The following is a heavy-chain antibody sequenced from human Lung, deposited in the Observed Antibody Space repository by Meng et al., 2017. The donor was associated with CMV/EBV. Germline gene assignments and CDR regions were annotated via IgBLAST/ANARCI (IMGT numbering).Heavy chain of an antibody. CDR3: ARSPTITIFGVIRTSYFDY. D-gene: IGHD3-3*01. V-gene: IGHV1-46*01. Sequence: SXXVSXXTSGYTFTDYYVHWVRQAPGQGLEWMGIINPNCGTTRYAQKFQGRVTMTRDTSTSTVYMELSSLRSEDTAVYYCARSPTITIFGVIRTSYFDYXGQGXLLTVSS. J-gene: IGHJ4*02. CDR2: INPNCGTT. CDR1: GYTFTDYY.